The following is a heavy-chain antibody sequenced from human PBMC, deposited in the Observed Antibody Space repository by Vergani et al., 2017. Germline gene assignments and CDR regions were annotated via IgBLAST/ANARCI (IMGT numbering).Heavy chain of an antibody. Sequence: EVQLVESGGGLVQPGGSLRLSCAASGFTVSSNYMSWVRQAPGKGLEWVSVIYSGGSTYYADSVKGRFTISRHNSKNTLYLQMNSLRAEDTAVYYCARDGNYYDSSGYYYYWGQGTLVTVSS. J-gene: IGHJ4*02. V-gene: IGHV3-53*04. CDR2: IYSGGST. CDR1: GFTVSSNY. D-gene: IGHD3-22*01. CDR3: ARDGNYYDSSGYYYY.